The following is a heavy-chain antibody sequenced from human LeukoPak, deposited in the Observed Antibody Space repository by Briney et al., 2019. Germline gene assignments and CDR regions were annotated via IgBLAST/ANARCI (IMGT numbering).Heavy chain of an antibody. CDR3: ARTLKSTLVDFDY. CDR2: INDSGGST. J-gene: IGHJ4*02. V-gene: IGHV3-23*01. Sequence: GGSLTLSCALSGLTFRSYAMKWVSQAPGKGLEWVSVINDSGGSTFYADSVKGRFTISRDNSKNTLYLQMSGLRAEDTAVYYCARTLKSTLVDFDYWGQGTLVTVSS. D-gene: IGHD1-7*01. CDR1: GLTFRSYA.